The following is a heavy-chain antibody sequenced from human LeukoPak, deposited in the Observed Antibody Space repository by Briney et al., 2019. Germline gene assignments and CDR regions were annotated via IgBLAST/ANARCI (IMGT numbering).Heavy chain of an antibody. D-gene: IGHD6-19*01. CDR3: ARHRAVTDYDAFAI. CDR1: SDSISSRDY. J-gene: IGHJ3*02. Sequence: SETLSLTCAVSSDSISSRDYWSWIRQAPGKGLEWIGHISDSGSPTYNPSLKSRVTMSLDTSKNQVSLRLSSVTAADTAVFYCARHRAVTDYDAFAIWGQGTMVTVSS. V-gene: IGHV4-61*08. CDR2: ISDSGSP.